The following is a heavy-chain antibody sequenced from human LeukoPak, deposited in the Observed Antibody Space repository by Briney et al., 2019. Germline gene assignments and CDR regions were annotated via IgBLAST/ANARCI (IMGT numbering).Heavy chain of an antibody. J-gene: IGHJ4*02. Sequence: PSETLSLTCAVYGGSFSNYYWSWIRQPPGKGLEWIGEVNHSGSTNYNPSLKSRVTISVDTSKKQFSLKLSSVTAADTAVYYCARPYCSAGNCYSNFDSWGQGTLVTVSS. D-gene: IGHD2-15*01. CDR1: GGSFSNYY. V-gene: IGHV4-34*01. CDR2: VNHSGST. CDR3: ARPYCSAGNCYSNFDS.